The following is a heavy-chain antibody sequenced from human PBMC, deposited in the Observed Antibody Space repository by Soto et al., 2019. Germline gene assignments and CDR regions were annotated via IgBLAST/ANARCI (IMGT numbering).Heavy chain of an antibody. J-gene: IGHJ6*02. Sequence: GASVKVSCKASGYTFTSYYMHWVRQAPGQGLEWMGIINPSGGSTSYAQKFQGGVTMTRDTSTSTVYMELSSLRSEDTAVYYCARGNRITFGGVIVIPYYYYGMDVWGQGTTVTVSS. CDR1: GYTFTSYY. CDR3: ARGNRITFGGVIVIPYYYYGMDV. D-gene: IGHD3-16*02. V-gene: IGHV1-46*01. CDR2: INPSGGST.